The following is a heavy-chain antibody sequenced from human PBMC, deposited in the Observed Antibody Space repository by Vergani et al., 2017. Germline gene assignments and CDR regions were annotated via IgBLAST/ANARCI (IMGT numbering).Heavy chain of an antibody. Sequence: QVQLQQWGAGLLKPSETLSLTCAVYGGSFSGYYWSWIRQPPGKGLEWIGEINHSGSTNYNPSLKSRVTISVDTSKNQFSLKLSSVTAADTAGYYCARGRPYCHSAPIFYFFMGGWGKGTTVTVSS. CDR2: INHSGST. CDR1: GGSFSGYY. V-gene: IGHV4-34*01. CDR3: ARGRPYCHSAPIFYFFMGG. J-gene: IGHJ6*03. D-gene: IGHD2-15*01.